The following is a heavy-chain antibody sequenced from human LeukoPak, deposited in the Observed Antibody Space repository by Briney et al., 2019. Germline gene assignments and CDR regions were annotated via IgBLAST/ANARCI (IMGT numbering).Heavy chain of an antibody. J-gene: IGHJ2*01. CDR3: AKTVAGYCYSDL. D-gene: IGHD6-19*01. V-gene: IGHV4-59*08. CDR1: GGSISHYF. Sequence: SETLSLTCTVSGGSISHYFWSWIRQPPGKALEWIGYIYYSGSTNYNPPLKSRVTISVDPSKNQFSLKLNSVTAADTAVYYCAKTVAGYCYSDLWGGAPLDIVSS. CDR2: IYYSGST.